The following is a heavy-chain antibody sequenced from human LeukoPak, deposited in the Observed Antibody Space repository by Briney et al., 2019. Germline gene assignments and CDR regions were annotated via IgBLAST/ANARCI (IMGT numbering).Heavy chain of an antibody. Sequence: PSETLSLTCTVSGGSISSGDYYWRWIRQPPGKGLEWIGYIYYSGSTYYNPSLKSRVTISVDTSKNQFSLKLSSVTAADTAVYYCARARAGYSYVPLDYYFDYWGQGTLVTVSS. CDR1: GGSISSGDYY. CDR3: ARARAGYSYVPLDYYFDY. J-gene: IGHJ4*02. CDR2: IYYSGST. V-gene: IGHV4-30-4*01. D-gene: IGHD5-18*01.